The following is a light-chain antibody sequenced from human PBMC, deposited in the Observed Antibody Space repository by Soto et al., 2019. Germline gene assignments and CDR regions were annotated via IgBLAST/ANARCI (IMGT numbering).Light chain of an antibody. CDR1: SSEVGWYNY. J-gene: IGLJ1*01. CDR3: SSYTRISTPYV. CDR2: DVT. Sequence: SLLTPPASLSWSPGQSLTISCTGTSSEVGWYNYVSWYQQHPVKAPKIIIYDVTNRPSGISDRFSVSKSDNTASLTIFGLQAEDEADYNCSSYTRISTPYVFGTGTKVTVL. V-gene: IGLV2-14*01.